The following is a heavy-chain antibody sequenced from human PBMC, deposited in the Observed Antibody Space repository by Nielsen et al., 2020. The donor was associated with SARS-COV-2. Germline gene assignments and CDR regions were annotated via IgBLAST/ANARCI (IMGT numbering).Heavy chain of an antibody. D-gene: IGHD5-18*01. V-gene: IGHV3-23*01. Sequence: GGSLRLSCAASGFSFNNYAMTWVRQAPGKGLEWVSSISGSGGSTYYADSVKGRFTISRDNSNDTLNLQMNSLRAEDTALYYCAKDQEYSYDEGRRGFDPWGQGTLVTVSS. CDR3: AKDQEYSYDEGRRGFDP. CDR2: ISGSGGST. J-gene: IGHJ5*02. CDR1: GFSFNNYA.